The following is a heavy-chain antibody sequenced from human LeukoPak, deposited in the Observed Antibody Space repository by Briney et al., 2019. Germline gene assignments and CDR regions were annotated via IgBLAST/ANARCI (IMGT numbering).Heavy chain of an antibody. CDR3: AKDREWELLGAFDI. V-gene: IGHV3-53*01. CDR1: GFTVSSNY. J-gene: IGHJ3*02. CDR2: IYSGGST. Sequence: PGGSLRLSCAASGFTVSSNYMSWVRQAPGEGLEWVSIIYSGGSTFYADSVKGRFTISRDNSKNTLYLQMNSLRAEDTAVYYCAKDREWELLGAFDIWGQGTMVTVSS. D-gene: IGHD1-26*01.